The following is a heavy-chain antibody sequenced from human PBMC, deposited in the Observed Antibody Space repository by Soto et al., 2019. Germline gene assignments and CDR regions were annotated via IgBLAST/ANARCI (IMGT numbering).Heavy chain of an antibody. J-gene: IGHJ4*02. CDR3: ARDPYHADYFDY. CDR2: ISNSGSTI. CDR1: GFTFSSYE. D-gene: IGHD2-21*01. V-gene: IGHV3-48*03. Sequence: QSGGSLRLSCAASGFTFSSYEMNWVRQAPGKGLEWVSKISNSGSTIYYADSVKGRFTISRDNAKNSLYLQMNSLRAEDTAVYYCARDPYHADYFDYWGQGTLVTVSS.